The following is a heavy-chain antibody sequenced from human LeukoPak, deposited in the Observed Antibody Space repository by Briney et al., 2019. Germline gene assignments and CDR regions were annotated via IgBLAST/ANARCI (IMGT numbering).Heavy chain of an antibody. J-gene: IGHJ6*02. CDR3: AKKVITYYYGMDV. CDR2: ISGSGGAT. Sequence: PGGSLRLSCAASGFTFSNYAMSWVRQAPGKGLEWVSGISGSGGATYYADFVKGRFTISRDNSKNTLYLQMSGLRAEDTAVYYCAKKVITYYYGMDVWGQGTTVTVSS. V-gene: IGHV3-23*01. D-gene: IGHD2-21*01. CDR1: GFTFSNYA.